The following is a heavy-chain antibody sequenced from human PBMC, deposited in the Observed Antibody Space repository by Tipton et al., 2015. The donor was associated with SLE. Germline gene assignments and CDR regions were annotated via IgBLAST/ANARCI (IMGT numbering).Heavy chain of an antibody. CDR1: GGSFSGYY. CDR3: AREIAVAGTRWYFDY. V-gene: IGHV4-34*01. Sequence: TLSLTCAVYGGSFSGYYWSWIRQPPGKGLEWIGSIYYSGSTYYNPSLKSRVTISVDTSKNQFSLKLSSVTAADTAVYYCAREIAVAGTRWYFDYWGQGTLVTVSS. CDR2: IYYSGST. J-gene: IGHJ4*02. D-gene: IGHD6-19*01.